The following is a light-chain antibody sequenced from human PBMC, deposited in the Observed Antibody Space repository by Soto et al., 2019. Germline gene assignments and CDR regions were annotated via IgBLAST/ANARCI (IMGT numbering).Light chain of an antibody. CDR1: SSNIESNY. J-gene: IGLJ3*02. CDR2: RNE. Sequence: QSVLTQPPSASGTPGQRVTISCSGSSSNIESNYVYWYQQLPGSAPKLLIYRNEQRPSGVPDRFSGSKSGTSASLAISGLRSEDEAAYYCAAWDDSLSALVFGGGTKVTVL. V-gene: IGLV1-47*01. CDR3: AAWDDSLSALV.